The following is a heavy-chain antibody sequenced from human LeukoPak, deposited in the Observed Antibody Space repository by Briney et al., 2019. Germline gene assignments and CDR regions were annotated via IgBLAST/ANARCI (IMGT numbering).Heavy chain of an antibody. CDR1: GFTFSSYW. D-gene: IGHD5-24*01. CDR3: ARDGDAYNFDF. CDR2: IINTGSST. V-gene: IGHV3-74*01. J-gene: IGHJ4*02. Sequence: GGSLRLSCAASGFTFSSYWMHWVRQAPGEGLVWVSHIINTGSSTNYADSVKGRFTISRDNVKNTLYLQMNSLRADDTAVYYCARDGDAYNFDFWGQGALVTVSS.